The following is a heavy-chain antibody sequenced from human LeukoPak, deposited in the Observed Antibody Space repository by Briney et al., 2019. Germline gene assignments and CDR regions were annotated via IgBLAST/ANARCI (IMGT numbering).Heavy chain of an antibody. D-gene: IGHD2-15*01. V-gene: IGHV1-69*13. J-gene: IGHJ4*02. CDR2: IIPIFGTA. CDR1: GGTFSSYA. CDR3: ARVGQYCSGGSCQIDY. Sequence: SVKVSCKASGGTFSSYAISWVRQAPGQGLEWMGGIIPIFGTANYAQKFQGRVTITADESTSTAYMELSSLRSEDTAVYYCARVGQYCSGGSCQIDYWGQGTLVTVSP.